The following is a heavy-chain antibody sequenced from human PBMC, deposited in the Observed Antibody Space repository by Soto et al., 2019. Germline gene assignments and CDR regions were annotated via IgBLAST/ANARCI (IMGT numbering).Heavy chain of an antibody. CDR3: ASLLIVVVPAATGWFDP. CDR2: IYYSGST. D-gene: IGHD2-2*01. Sequence: NPSETLSLTCTVSGGSISSSSYYWGWIRQPPGKGLEWIGSIYYSGSTYYNPSLKSRVTISVDTSKNQFSLKLSSVTAADTAVYYCASLLIVVVPAATGWFDPWGQGTLVTVSS. J-gene: IGHJ5*02. CDR1: GGSISSSSYY. V-gene: IGHV4-39*01.